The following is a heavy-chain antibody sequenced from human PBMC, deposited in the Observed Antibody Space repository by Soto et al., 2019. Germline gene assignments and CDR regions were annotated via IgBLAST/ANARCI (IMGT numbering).Heavy chain of an antibody. V-gene: IGHV4-34*01. D-gene: IGHD2-8*02. CDR3: ARGISMLVVVQTDAPDKYYFDS. CDR2: INHSGST. J-gene: IGHJ4*02. Sequence: PSETLSLTCAVYGGSFSGYYWTWIRQPPGKGLEWIGQINHSGSTNYNPSLRSRVTISVDTSKNQFSLKLSSLTAADTAVYYCARGISMLVVVQTDAPDKYYFDSWGLGTLVTVSS. CDR1: GGSFSGYY.